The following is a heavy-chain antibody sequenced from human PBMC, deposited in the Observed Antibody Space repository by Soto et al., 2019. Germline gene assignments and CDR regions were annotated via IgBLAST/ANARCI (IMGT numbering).Heavy chain of an antibody. J-gene: IGHJ5*02. D-gene: IGHD6-13*01. V-gene: IGHV4-31*03. CDR3: ARSKLKYSSSWPHSVSWFDP. CDR2: IYYSGST. Sequence: PSETLSLTCTVSGGSISSGGDYWSWIRQHPGKGLEWIGYIYYSGSTYYNPSLKSRVTISVDTSKNQFSLKLSSVTAADTAVYYCARSKLKYSSSWPHSVSWFDPWGQGTLVTVSS. CDR1: GGSISSGGDY.